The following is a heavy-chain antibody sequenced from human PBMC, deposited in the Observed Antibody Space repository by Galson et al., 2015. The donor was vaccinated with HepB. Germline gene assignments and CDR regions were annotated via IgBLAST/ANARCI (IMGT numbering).Heavy chain of an antibody. V-gene: IGHV3-23*01. CDR1: EFTFSSYA. CDR3: AKHYYDDGGLWAFDI. J-gene: IGHJ3*02. D-gene: IGHD3-22*01. CDR2: ISGSGGNT. Sequence: SLRLSCAASEFTFSSYAMSWVRQAPGKGLEWVSGISGSGGNTYYADSVKGRFTISRDNFQNTLYLQMNSLRAEDTAVYYCAKHYYDDGGLWAFDIWGQGTMVTVSS.